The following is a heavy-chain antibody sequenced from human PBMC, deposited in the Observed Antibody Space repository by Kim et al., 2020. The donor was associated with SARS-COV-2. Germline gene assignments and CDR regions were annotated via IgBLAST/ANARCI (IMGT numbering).Heavy chain of an antibody. CDR1: GFTFSSYA. J-gene: IGHJ4*02. V-gene: IGHV3-23*01. CDR3: AKDPPQGMVATYYFDY. D-gene: IGHD5-12*01. CDR2: ISGSGGST. Sequence: GGSLRLSCAASGFTFSSYAMSWVRQAPGKGLEWVSAISGSGGSTYYADSVKGRFTISRDNSKNTLYLQMNSLRADDTAVYYCAKDPPQGMVATYYFDYWGQGTLVTVSS.